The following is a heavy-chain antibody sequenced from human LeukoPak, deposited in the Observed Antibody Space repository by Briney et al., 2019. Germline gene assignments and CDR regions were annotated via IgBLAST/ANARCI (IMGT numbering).Heavy chain of an antibody. CDR2: IYYSGST. V-gene: IGHV4-39*01. Sequence: SETLSLTCTVSGGSISSSSYYWGWIRQPPGKGLEWIGSIYYSGSTYYNPSLKSRVTISVDTSKNQFSLKLSSVTAADTAVYYCARHVRNGYNLFDSWGQGTLVTVSS. J-gene: IGHJ4*02. CDR3: ARHVRNGYNLFDS. D-gene: IGHD5-24*01. CDR1: GGSISSSSYY.